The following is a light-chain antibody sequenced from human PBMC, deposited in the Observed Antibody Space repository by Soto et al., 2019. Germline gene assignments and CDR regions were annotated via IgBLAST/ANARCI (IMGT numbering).Light chain of an antibody. CDR2: KAS. CDR3: QHYNSYSIT. V-gene: IGKV1-5*03. J-gene: IGKJ5*01. Sequence: DLQMTQSPSTLSASVGDRVTITCRASQSISSWLAWYQQKPGKAPKLLIYKASSLESGVPSRFSGSGSGTELTLTISSLQPDDFATYYCQHYNSYSITFGQGTRLEIK. CDR1: QSISSW.